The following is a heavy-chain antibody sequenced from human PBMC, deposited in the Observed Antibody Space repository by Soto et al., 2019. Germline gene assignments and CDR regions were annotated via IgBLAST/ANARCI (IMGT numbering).Heavy chain of an antibody. J-gene: IGHJ3*02. CDR3: ERENYYHDSSGSALYAFDI. D-gene: IGHD3-22*01. CDR1: GGSISSGDYY. V-gene: IGHV4-30-4*01. Sequence: PSETLSLTCTVSGGSISSGDYYWSWIRQPPGKGLEWIGYIYYSGSTYYNPSLKSRVTISVDTSKNQFSLKLSSVTAADTAVYYCERENYYHDSSGSALYAFDIWGQGTMVTVSS. CDR2: IYYSGST.